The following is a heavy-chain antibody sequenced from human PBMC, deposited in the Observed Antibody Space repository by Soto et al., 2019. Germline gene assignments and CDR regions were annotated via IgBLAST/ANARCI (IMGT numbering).Heavy chain of an antibody. D-gene: IGHD2-2*01. CDR2: ISAYNGNT. CDR3: ARDGQDIVVVPAARSPRQVRWFDP. Sequence: ASVKVACKASGYTFTSYGISWVRQAPGQGLEWMGWISAYNGNTNYAQKLQGRVTMTTDTSTSTAYMELRSLRSDDTAVYYCARDGQDIVVVPAARSPRQVRWFDPWGQGTLVTVSS. CDR1: GYTFTSYG. J-gene: IGHJ5*02. V-gene: IGHV1-18*01.